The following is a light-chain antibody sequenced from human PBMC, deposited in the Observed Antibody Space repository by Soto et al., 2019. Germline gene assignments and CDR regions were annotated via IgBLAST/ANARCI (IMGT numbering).Light chain of an antibody. V-gene: IGLV1-44*01. CDR3: AAWDDSLNGVV. CDR2: SYD. Sequence: QSVLTQPPSASGTPGQRVTISCSGSSTNIGINTVTWYQQLPGTSPKLLIYSYDQRPSGVPDRFSGSKSGSSASLAISGLQSDDAADYYCAAWDDSLNGVVFGGGTKLTVL. J-gene: IGLJ2*01. CDR1: STNIGINT.